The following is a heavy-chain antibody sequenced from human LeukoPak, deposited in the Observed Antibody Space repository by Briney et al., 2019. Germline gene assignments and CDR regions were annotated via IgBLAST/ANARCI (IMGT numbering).Heavy chain of an antibody. J-gene: IGHJ3*02. V-gene: IGHV4-4*02. CDR3: ASPGLITIFGVVHDAFDI. CDR1: GGSISSSNW. CDR2: IYHSGST. D-gene: IGHD3-3*01. Sequence: SGTLSLTCAVSGGSISSSNWWSWVRQPPGKGLEWIGEIYHSGSTNYNPSLKSRVTISVDTSKNQFSLKLSSVTAADTAVYYCASPGLITIFGVVHDAFDIWGQGTMVTVSS.